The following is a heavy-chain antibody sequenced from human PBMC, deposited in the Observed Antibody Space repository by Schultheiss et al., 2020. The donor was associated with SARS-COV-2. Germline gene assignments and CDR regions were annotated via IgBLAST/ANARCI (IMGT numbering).Heavy chain of an antibody. V-gene: IGHV3-30*03. CDR2: ISYDGSNK. CDR1: GFTFSSYG. Sequence: GESLKISCAASGFTFSSYGMHWVRQAPGKGLEWVAVISYDGSNKYYADSVKGRFTISRDNSKHTLFLQMNSLGAGDTAVYYCARDQNGYGINVYYFDYWGQGTLVTVSS. D-gene: IGHD5-12*01. CDR3: ARDQNGYGINVYYFDY. J-gene: IGHJ4*02.